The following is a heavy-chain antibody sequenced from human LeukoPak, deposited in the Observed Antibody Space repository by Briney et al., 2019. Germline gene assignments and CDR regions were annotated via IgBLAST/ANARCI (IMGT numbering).Heavy chain of an antibody. J-gene: IGHJ4*02. CDR1: GYTFTSYG. V-gene: IGHV1-46*01. Sequence: GASVKVSCKASGYTFTSYGINWVRQAPGQGLEWMGIINPSGGSTSYAQKFQGRVTMTRDTSTSTVYMELSSLRSEDTAVYYCAREPQQLGVVDYWGQGTLVTVSS. CDR3: AREPQQLGVVDY. CDR2: INPSGGST. D-gene: IGHD6-13*01.